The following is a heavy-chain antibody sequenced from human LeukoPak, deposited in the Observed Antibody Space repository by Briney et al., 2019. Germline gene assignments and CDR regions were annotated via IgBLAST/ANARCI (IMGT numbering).Heavy chain of an antibody. CDR2: IKQDGSEK. Sequence: GGSLRLSCAASGFTFSSYWMSWVRQAPGKGLEWVANIKQDGSEKYYVDSVKGRFTISRDNAKNSLYLQMNSLRAEDTAVYYCARDERSSRVPNPFGYWGQGTLVTVSS. V-gene: IGHV3-7*01. CDR3: ARDERSSRVPNPFGY. D-gene: IGHD3-10*01. CDR1: GFTFSSYW. J-gene: IGHJ4*02.